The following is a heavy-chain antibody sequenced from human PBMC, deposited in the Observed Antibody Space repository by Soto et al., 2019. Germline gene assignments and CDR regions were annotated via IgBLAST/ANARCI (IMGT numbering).Heavy chain of an antibody. CDR3: AREMELELHGFDP. D-gene: IGHD1-7*01. CDR2: INHSGST. CDR1: GGSFSGYY. J-gene: IGHJ5*02. Sequence: QVQLQQWGAGLLKPSETLSLTCAVYGGSFSGYYWSWIRQPPGKGLEWIGEINHSGSTNYNPSLKSRVTISVDTSKNQFSLKLSSVTAADTAVYYCAREMELELHGFDPWGQGTLVTVSS. V-gene: IGHV4-34*01.